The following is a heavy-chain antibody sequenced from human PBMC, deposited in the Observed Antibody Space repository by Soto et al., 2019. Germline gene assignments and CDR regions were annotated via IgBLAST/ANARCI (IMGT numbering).Heavy chain of an antibody. CDR1: GGSVSSNSAA. V-gene: IGHV6-1*01. Sequence: PSQTLPLTCASSGGSVSSNSAACNWIRPSPSRGLEWLGRTYYRSKWYNDYAVSVKSRITINPDTSKNQFSLQLNSVTPEDTAVYYCARDSGGIVATIGGYNWFDPWGQGTLVTVSS. CDR2: TYYRSKWYN. D-gene: IGHD5-12*01. CDR3: ARDSGGIVATIGGYNWFDP. J-gene: IGHJ5*02.